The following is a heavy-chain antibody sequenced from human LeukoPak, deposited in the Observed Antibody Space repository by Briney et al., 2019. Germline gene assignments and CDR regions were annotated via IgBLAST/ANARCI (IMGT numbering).Heavy chain of an antibody. CDR3: ARENWNYAGAYYYYGMDV. D-gene: IGHD1-7*01. CDR2: INPSGGST. J-gene: IGHJ6*02. V-gene: IGHV1-46*01. CDR1: GYTFTSCY. Sequence: ASVKVSCKASGYTFTSCYMHWVRQAPGQGLEWMGIINPSGGSTSYAQKFQGRVTMTRDTSTSTVYMELSSLRSEDTAVYYCARENWNYAGAYYYYGMDVWGQGTTVTVSS.